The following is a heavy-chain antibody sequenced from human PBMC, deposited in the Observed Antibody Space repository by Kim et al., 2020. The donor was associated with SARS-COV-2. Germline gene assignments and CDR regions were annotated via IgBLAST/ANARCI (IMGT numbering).Heavy chain of an antibody. CDR3: ARDRPYYDFWSGYLTKSTYYYYYGMDV. V-gene: IGHV3-30*04. CDR1: GFTFSSYA. Sequence: GGSLRLSCAASGFTFSSYAMHWVRQAPGKGLEWVAVISYDGSNKYYVDSVKGQFTISRDNSKNTLYLQMNSLRAEDTAVYYCARDRPYYDFWSGYLTKSTYYYYYGMDVWGQGTTVTVSS. CDR2: ISYDGSNK. J-gene: IGHJ6*02. D-gene: IGHD3-3*01.